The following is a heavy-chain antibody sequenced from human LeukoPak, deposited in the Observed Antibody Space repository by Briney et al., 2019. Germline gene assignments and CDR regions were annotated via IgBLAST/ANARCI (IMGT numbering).Heavy chain of an antibody. J-gene: IGHJ5*01. CDR3: AKTSGGGGHDS. D-gene: IGHD6-19*01. V-gene: IGHV4-38-2*02. Sequence: KASETLSLTCTVSGYSIGTGHYWAWIRQPPGKGLEWTGCVYHSGTHYKSSLTSRVTISMDTSKNQFSLKLTSVTAADSAFYYCAKTSGGGGHDSWGQGTLVTVSS. CDR1: GYSIGTGHY. CDR2: VYHSGT.